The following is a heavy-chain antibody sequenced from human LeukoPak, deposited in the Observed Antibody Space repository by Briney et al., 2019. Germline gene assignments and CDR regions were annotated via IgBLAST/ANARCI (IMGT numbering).Heavy chain of an antibody. CDR3: ARALGGYYYYGMDV. CDR2: ISYDGGNK. J-gene: IGHJ6*02. D-gene: IGHD3-16*01. Sequence: GRSLRLSCAASGFTFSSYAMHWVRQAPGKGLEWVAVISYDGGNKYYADSVKGRFTISRDNSKNTLYLQMNSLRAEDTAVYYCARALGGYYYYGMDVWGQGTTVTVSS. V-gene: IGHV3-30*04. CDR1: GFTFSSYA.